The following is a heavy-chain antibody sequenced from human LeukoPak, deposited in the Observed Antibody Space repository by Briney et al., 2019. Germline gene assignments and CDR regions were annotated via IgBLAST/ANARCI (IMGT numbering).Heavy chain of an antibody. CDR3: ARARSSTFSYSDY. D-gene: IGHD2-21*01. V-gene: IGHV3-48*01. J-gene: IGHJ4*02. CDR1: GFTFSSYS. CDR2: ISRSNGSI. Sequence: GGSLRLSCAASGFTFSSYSMNWVRQAPGKGLEWVSYISRSNGSIYYADSVKGRFTISRDNAKNSLYLRMNSLRAEDTAVYFCARARSSTFSYSDYWGQGTLVTVSS.